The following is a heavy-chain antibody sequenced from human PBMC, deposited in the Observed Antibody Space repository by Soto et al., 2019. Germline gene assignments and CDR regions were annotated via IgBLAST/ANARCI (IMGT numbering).Heavy chain of an antibody. V-gene: IGHV3-33*01. CDR2: IWHDGTNK. D-gene: IGHD2-8*01. J-gene: IGHJ6*02. Sequence: QVQLVESGGGVVQPGTSLRLSCEASGFTFNSFGMHWVRQAPGKGLEWVAAIWHDGTNKYYVDSVKGRFTISRDNSKDTLYLQMNSLRAEDTAVYYCARTGLQIVQATSYYYGLDVWGQGTTVTVSS. CDR3: ARTGLQIVQATSYYYGLDV. CDR1: GFTFNSFG.